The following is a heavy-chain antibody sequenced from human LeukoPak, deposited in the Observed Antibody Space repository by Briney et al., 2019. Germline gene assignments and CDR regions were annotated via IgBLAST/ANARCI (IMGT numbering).Heavy chain of an antibody. CDR2: IKQDGSEK. CDR3: ARDRGYCTGGTCYSVFDY. CDR1: GFTLSSYE. Sequence: GGSLRLSCAASGFTLSSYEMNWVRQAPGKGLEWVANIKQDGSEKYYVDSVKGRFTISRDNAKNSLYLQMNSLRAEDTAVYYCARDRGYCTGGTCYSVFDYWGQGILVTVSS. D-gene: IGHD2-15*01. J-gene: IGHJ4*02. V-gene: IGHV3-7*04.